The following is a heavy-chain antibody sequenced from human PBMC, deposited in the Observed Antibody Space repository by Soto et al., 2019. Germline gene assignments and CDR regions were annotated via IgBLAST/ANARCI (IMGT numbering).Heavy chain of an antibody. Sequence: GGSLRLSCAASGFTFSSYAMSWVRQAPGKGLEWVSAISGSGGSTYYADSVKGRFTISRDNSKNTLYLQMNSLRAEDTAVYYCAKVGAHAGIAVAGEFDYWGQGTLVTVSS. D-gene: IGHD6-19*01. CDR1: GFTFSSYA. J-gene: IGHJ4*02. CDR3: AKVGAHAGIAVAGEFDY. CDR2: ISGSGGST. V-gene: IGHV3-23*01.